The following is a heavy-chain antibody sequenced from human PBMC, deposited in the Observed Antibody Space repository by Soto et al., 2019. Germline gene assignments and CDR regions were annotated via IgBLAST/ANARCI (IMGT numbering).Heavy chain of an antibody. CDR3: ARDGNNTNDVDR. D-gene: IGHD1-20*01. J-gene: IGHJ5*02. V-gene: IGHV3-7*01. Sequence: EVQLVESGGVLVQPGESLRLSCVASGFTFDDYWMNWVRQAPGKGLEWVAIINKDGSEMYYVDSVKGRFTISRDNSKDSLFLQMESQGAEDTSLYYCARDGNNTNDVDRWGQGTRVTVSS. CDR2: INKDGSEM. CDR1: GFTFDDYW.